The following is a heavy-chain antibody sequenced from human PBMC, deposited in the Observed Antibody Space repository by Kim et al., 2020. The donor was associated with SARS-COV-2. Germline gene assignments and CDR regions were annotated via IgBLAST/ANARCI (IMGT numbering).Heavy chain of an antibody. Sequence: MKGRFTISRDTSKNTLYLHMNGLRAEDTAVYYCARSFNKGVVGATSFDYWGQGTLLTVCS. CDR3: ARSFNKGVVGATSFDY. J-gene: IGHJ4*02. D-gene: IGHD1-26*01. V-gene: IGHV3-30*07.